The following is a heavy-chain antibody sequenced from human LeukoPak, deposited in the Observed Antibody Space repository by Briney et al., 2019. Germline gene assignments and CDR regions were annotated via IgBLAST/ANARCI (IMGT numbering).Heavy chain of an antibody. CDR2: ISGSGGST. Sequence: GGSLRLSCAASGFTFSSYGMSWVRQAPGKGLEWVSAISGSGGSTYYADSVKGRFTISRDNSKNTLYLQMNSLRAEDTAVYYCAKDGYGSGSYYAYYFDYWGQGTLATVSS. CDR1: GFTFSSYG. V-gene: IGHV3-23*01. J-gene: IGHJ4*02. D-gene: IGHD3-10*01. CDR3: AKDGYGSGSYYAYYFDY.